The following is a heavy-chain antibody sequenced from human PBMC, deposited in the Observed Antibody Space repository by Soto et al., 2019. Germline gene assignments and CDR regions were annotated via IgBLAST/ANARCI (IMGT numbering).Heavy chain of an antibody. J-gene: IGHJ5*02. V-gene: IGHV4-39*01. CDR1: GGPISSSTNY. Sequence: PSETLSLTCTVSGGPISSSTNYWGWIRQPPGQALEFIGQIYYTGNTYYNPSLKSRVTVSVDTSKNQFSLKLTSVTAADTAVYYCARLGVTNWFDPWGQGNLVTV. CDR3: ARLGVTNWFDP. CDR2: IYYTGNT. D-gene: IGHD3-3*01.